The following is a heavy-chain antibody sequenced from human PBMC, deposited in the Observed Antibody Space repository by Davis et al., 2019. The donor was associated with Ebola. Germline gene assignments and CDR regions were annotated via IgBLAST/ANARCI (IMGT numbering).Heavy chain of an antibody. D-gene: IGHD3-10*01. V-gene: IGHV3-15*01. J-gene: IGHJ6*02. Sequence: GESLKISCAASGFTFSSYAMHWVRQAPGKGLEWVGRIKSKTDGGTTDYAAPVKGRFTISRDDSKNTLYLQMNSLKTEDTAVYYCTTQDQITRVQGVAYYYYYGMDVWGQGTTVTVSS. CDR1: GFTFSSYA. CDR3: TTQDQITRVQGVAYYYYYGMDV. CDR2: IKSKTDGGTT.